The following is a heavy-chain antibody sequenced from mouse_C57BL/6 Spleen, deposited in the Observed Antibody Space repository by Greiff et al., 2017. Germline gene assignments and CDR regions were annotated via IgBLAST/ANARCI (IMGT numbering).Heavy chain of an antibody. CDR3: ARRGGYDESFAY. V-gene: IGHV1-52*01. CDR2: IDPSDSET. CDR1: GYTFTSYW. J-gene: IGHJ3*01. Sequence: VQLQQPGAELVRPGSSVKLSCKASGYTFTSYWMHWVKQRPIQGLEWIGNIDPSDSETHYNQKFKDKATLTVDKSSSTAYMQLSSLTSEDSAVYYCARRGGYDESFAYWGQGTLVTVSA. D-gene: IGHD2-2*01.